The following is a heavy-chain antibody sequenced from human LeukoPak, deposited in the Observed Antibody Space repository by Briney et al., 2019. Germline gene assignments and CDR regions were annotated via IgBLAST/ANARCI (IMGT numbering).Heavy chain of an antibody. CDR1: GFTFSSYA. D-gene: IGHD6-6*01. CDR3: AKDTEYELAAYYFDY. CDR2: ISYDGSNK. V-gene: IGHV3-30*18. J-gene: IGHJ4*02. Sequence: GGSLRLSCAASGFTFSSYAMHWVRQAPGKGLEWVAVISYDGSNKYYADSVKGRFTISRDNSKNTLYLQMNSLRAEDTAVYYCAKDTEYELAAYYFDYWGQGTLVTVSS.